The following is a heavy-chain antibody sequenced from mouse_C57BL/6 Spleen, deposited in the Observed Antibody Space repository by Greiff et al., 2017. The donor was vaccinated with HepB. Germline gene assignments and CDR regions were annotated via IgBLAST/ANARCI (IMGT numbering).Heavy chain of an antibody. CDR1: GYSITSGYF. CDR3: ATLYDYGRPWFAY. D-gene: IGHD1-1*01. J-gene: IGHJ3*01. Sequence: DVKLQESGPGLVKPSQSLSLSCSVSGYSITSGYFWNWIRQFPGNILEWMCYISYDGSNNYNPSLKNQTSFTLDTYKNQFYLKLNSVTTEDTATLYCATLYDYGRPWFAYWGQGTLVTVSA. V-gene: IGHV3-6*01. CDR2: ISYDGSN.